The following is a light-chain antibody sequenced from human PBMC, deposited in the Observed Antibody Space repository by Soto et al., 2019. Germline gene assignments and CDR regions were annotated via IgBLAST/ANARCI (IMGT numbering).Light chain of an antibody. Sequence: QSVLAQPPSASGPPGQRVTISCSGSSSNIGTITVNWYQHLPGTAPKLLIYGDNQRPSGVPDRFSGSKSGTSASLAINGLQSEDEADYYCALWDDSLHNWVFGGGTKLTVL. CDR3: ALWDDSLHNWV. J-gene: IGLJ3*02. CDR1: SSNIGTIT. CDR2: GDN. V-gene: IGLV1-44*01.